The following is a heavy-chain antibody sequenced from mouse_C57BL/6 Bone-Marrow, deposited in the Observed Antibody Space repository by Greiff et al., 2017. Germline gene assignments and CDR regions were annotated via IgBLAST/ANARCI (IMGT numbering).Heavy chain of an antibody. V-gene: IGHV1-81*01. J-gene: IGHJ3*01. Sequence: VQLQESGAELARPGASVKLSCKASGYTFTSYGISWVKQRTGQGLEWIGEIYPSSGNTYYNEKFKGKATLTADKSSSTAYMELRSLTSEDSAVYFCALYGNYDSYWGQGTLVTVSA. CDR1: GYTFTSYG. CDR2: IYPSSGNT. D-gene: IGHD2-1*01. CDR3: ALYGNYDSY.